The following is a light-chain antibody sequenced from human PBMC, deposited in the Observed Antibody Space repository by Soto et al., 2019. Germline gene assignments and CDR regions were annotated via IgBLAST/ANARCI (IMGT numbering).Light chain of an antibody. J-gene: IGKJ1*01. CDR2: TAS. CDR3: QQSYSRPRT. V-gene: IGKV1-39*01. CDR1: QSINTY. Sequence: DIQMTQSPSSLSASVGDRVTITCRASQSINTYLNWYQQKPGKAPNLLIYTASRLESGVPSRFSGSGSGTDFTLTISSLQPEDFATYFCQQSYSRPRTFGQGTKVEIQ.